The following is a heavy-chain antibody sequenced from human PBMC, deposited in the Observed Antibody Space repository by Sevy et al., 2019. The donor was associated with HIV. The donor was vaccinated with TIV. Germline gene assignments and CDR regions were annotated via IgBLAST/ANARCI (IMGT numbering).Heavy chain of an antibody. CDR1: RYTLSEVS. V-gene: IGHV1-24*01. CDR3: VIGDTPRLTGSGTRLKDQSQNYFEF. Sequence: ASVKVSCKVPRYTLSEVSMHWVRQAPGKGLEWMGGFVPEDGEIVYAQKFQGRVTVAEDTLTDTAYLEVTNLGSEDTATYFRVIGDTPRLTGSGTRLKDQSQNYFEFWGQGTLVTVSS. D-gene: IGHD3-16*02. CDR2: FVPEDGEI. J-gene: IGHJ4*02.